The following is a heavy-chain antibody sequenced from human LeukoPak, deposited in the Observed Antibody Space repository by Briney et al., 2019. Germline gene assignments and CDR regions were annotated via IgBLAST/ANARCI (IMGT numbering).Heavy chain of an antibody. CDR3: ARDGWYCGGDCYDAFDT. CDR2: INPNSGGT. J-gene: IGHJ3*02. Sequence: ASVKVSCKASGYTFTGYYMHWVRQAPGQGLEWMGRINPNSGGTNYAQKFQGRVTMTRDTSISTAYMELSRLRSDDTAVYYCARDGWYCGGDCYDAFDTWGQGTMVTVSS. D-gene: IGHD2-21*02. CDR1: GYTFTGYY. V-gene: IGHV1-2*06.